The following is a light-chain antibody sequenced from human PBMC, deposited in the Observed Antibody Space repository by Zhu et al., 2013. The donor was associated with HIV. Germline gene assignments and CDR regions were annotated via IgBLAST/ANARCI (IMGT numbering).Light chain of an antibody. CDR3: GTWDTSLSVVV. CDR2: DND. Sequence: QSVLTQPPSVSAAPGQKVTISCSGSSSNIGINFVSWYQQFPGSVPKLLIYDNDNRPSDTSARFSGSKSGTSATLVITELQTGDEADYYCGTWDTSLSVVVFGGGTKLTVL. J-gene: IGLJ2*01. V-gene: IGLV1-51*01. CDR1: SSNIGINF.